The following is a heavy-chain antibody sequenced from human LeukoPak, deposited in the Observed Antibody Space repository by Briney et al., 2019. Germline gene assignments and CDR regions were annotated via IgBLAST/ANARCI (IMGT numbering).Heavy chain of an antibody. CDR2: IRYDRSNK. CDR1: GFTFSSYG. Sequence: GGSLRLSCAASGFTFSSYGMHCVRQAPGKGLRWGTLIRYDRSNKYYADSVTGRFTISRDNSKDTLYLKLNSLSAEDTAVYYCAKSRLGVVVVAATLLSPFDYWGQGTLVTVSS. CDR3: AKSRLGVVVVAATLLSPFDY. V-gene: IGHV3-30*02. D-gene: IGHD2-15*01. J-gene: IGHJ4*02.